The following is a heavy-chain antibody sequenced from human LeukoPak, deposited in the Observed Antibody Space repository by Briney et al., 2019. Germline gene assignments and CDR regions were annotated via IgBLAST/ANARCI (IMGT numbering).Heavy chain of an antibody. CDR3: ARLVSLSSGWSIPFDY. CDR1: GGSISSSSYY. CDR2: IYYTGST. J-gene: IGHJ4*02. D-gene: IGHD6-19*01. V-gene: IGHV4-39*01. Sequence: KASETLSLTCTVSGGSISSSSYYWGWIRQPPGKGLEWIGSIYYTGSTYYSPSLKSRVTISVDTSKNQFSLTLSSVTAADTAVYYCARLVSLSSGWSIPFDYWGQGTLVTVSS.